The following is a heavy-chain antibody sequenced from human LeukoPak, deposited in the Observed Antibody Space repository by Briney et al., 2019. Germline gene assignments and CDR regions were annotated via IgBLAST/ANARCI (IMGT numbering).Heavy chain of an antibody. CDR2: INPNSGGT. J-gene: IGHJ3*02. Sequence: ASVKVSCKASGYTFTGYYMHWVRQAPGQGLEWMGWINPNSGGTNYAQKFQGRATMTRDTSISTAYMELSRLRSDDTAVYYCASSSKGGYSRDAFDIWGQGTMVTVSS. CDR1: GYTFTGYY. V-gene: IGHV1-2*02. CDR3: ASSSKGGYSRDAFDI. D-gene: IGHD6-13*01.